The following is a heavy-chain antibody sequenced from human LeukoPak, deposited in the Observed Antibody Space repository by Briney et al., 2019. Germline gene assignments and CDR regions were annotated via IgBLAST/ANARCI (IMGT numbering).Heavy chain of an antibody. J-gene: IGHJ3*02. V-gene: IGHV4-59*01. CDR2: IYYSGST. Sequence: SETLSLTCTVSGGSISSYYWSWIRQPPGKGLEWIGYIYYSGSTNYNPSLKSRVTISVDTSKNQFSLKLSSVTAADTAVYYCASWYSGSSDAFDIWGQGTMVTVSS. CDR1: GGSISSYY. D-gene: IGHD1-26*01. CDR3: ASWYSGSSDAFDI.